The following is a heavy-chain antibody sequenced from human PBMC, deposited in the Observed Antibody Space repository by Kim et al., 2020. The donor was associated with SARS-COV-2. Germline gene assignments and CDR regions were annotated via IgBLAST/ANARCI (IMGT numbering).Heavy chain of an antibody. Sequence: SVKVSCKASGGTFSSYAISWVRQAPGQGLEWMGGIIPIFGTANYAQKFQGRVTITADESTSTAYMELSSLRSEDTAVYYCASPSRGYSYGPYYYYGMDVWGQGTTVTVSS. CDR1: GGTFSSYA. V-gene: IGHV1-69*13. CDR2: IIPIFGTA. J-gene: IGHJ6*02. D-gene: IGHD5-18*01. CDR3: ASPSRGYSYGPYYYYGMDV.